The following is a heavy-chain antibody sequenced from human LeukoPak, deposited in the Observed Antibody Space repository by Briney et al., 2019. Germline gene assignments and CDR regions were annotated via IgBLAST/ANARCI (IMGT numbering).Heavy chain of an antibody. CDR1: GFTFSSYS. CDR2: ISSSSSTI. D-gene: IGHD5-18*01. Sequence: GGSLRLSCAASGFTFSSYSMNWVHQAPGKGLEWVSYISSSSSTIYYADSVKGRFSISRDNAKNSLYLQMNSLRAEDTAVYYCAREAIQSNDVWGKGTTVTVSS. CDR3: AREAIQSNDV. V-gene: IGHV3-48*04. J-gene: IGHJ6*04.